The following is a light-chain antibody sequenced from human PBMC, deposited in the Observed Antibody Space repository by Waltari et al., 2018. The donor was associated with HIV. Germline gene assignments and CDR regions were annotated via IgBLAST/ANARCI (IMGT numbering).Light chain of an antibody. CDR2: GVN. J-gene: IGLJ2*01. Sequence: SALTQPASVSGSLGQSVTISCTGATRDIGDFVSWYQQLPGRAPQLLFSGVNRRASGISHRFFAAKSCATASLTISRLQADDEGCYYCSSTADLESVTFGGGT. V-gene: IGLV2-14*03. CDR3: SSTADLESVT. CDR1: TRDIGDF.